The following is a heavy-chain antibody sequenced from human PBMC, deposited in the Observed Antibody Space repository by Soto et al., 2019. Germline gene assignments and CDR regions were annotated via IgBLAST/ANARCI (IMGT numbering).Heavy chain of an antibody. CDR1: GGSISSGGYS. CDR3: ARAPLVAAAIAYFDY. D-gene: IGHD6-13*01. CDR2: IYHSGST. J-gene: IGHJ4*02. Sequence: SETLSLTCAVSGGSISSGGYSWSWIRQPPGKGLEWIGYIYHSGSTYYNPSLKSRVTISVDRSKNQFSLKLSSVTAADTAVYYCARAPLVAAAIAYFDYWGQGTLVTVSS. V-gene: IGHV4-30-2*01.